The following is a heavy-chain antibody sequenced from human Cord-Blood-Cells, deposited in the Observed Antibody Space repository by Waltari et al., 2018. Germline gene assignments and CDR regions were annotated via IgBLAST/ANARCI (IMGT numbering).Heavy chain of an antibody. D-gene: IGHD6-6*01. Sequence: QVQLVQSGAEVKKPGSSVKVSCKASGGTFSSYAISWVRQAPGQGLEWMGGVIPIFGTANAAQKFQGRVTITADESTSTAYRELSSLRSEDTAVYYCAGVVGDIAARLNWFDPWGQGTLVTVSS. CDR2: VIPIFGTA. CDR1: GGTFSSYA. CDR3: AGVVGDIAARLNWFDP. V-gene: IGHV1-69*12. J-gene: IGHJ5*02.